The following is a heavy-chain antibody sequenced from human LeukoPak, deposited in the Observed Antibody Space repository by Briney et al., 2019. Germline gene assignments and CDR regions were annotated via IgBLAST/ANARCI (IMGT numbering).Heavy chain of an antibody. D-gene: IGHD4-17*01. CDR1: GFTFDDYA. J-gene: IGHJ5*02. CDR3: AKEGGDYGDYPKGEDWFDP. Sequence: GGSLRLSCAASGFTFDDYAMHWVRQAPGKGLEWVSGISWNSGSIGYADSVKVRFTISRDNAKNSLYLQMNSLRAEDTALYYCAKEGGDYGDYPKGEDWFDPWGQGTLVTVSS. CDR2: ISWNSGSI. V-gene: IGHV3-9*01.